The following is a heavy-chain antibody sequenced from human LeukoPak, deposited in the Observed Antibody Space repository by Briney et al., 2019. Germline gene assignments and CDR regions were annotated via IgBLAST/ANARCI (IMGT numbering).Heavy chain of an antibody. V-gene: IGHV1-69*04. CDR3: ARVCSGGSCYPQYNWFDP. J-gene: IGHJ5*02. CDR1: GGTFSSYA. D-gene: IGHD2-15*01. Sequence: ASVKVSCKASGGTFSSYAISWVRQAPGQGLEWMGRIIPILGIANYAQKFQGRVTITADKSTSTAYMELSSLRSEDTAVYYCARVCSGGSCYPQYNWFDPWGQGTLVTVSS. CDR2: IIPILGIA.